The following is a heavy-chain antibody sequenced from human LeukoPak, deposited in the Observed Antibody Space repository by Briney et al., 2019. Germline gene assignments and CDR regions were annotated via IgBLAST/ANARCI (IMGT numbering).Heavy chain of an antibody. CDR1: GFTLSSYW. D-gene: IGHD5-18*01. J-gene: IGHJ4*02. CDR2: IKQDGSEK. V-gene: IGHV3-7*03. CDR3: ARVEYSYGYFDY. Sequence: GGSLRLSCAASGFTLSSYWMSWVRQAPGKGLEWVANIKQDGSEKYYVDSVKGRFTISRDNAKNSLYLQMNSLRAEDTAVYYCARVEYSYGYFDYWGQGTLVTVSS.